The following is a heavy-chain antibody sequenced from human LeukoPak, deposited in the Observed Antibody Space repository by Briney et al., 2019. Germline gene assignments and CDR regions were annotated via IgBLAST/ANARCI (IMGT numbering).Heavy chain of an antibody. Sequence: ASVKVSCKASGYTFTDYYMHWVRQAPGQGLEWLGWITPDSVGTNYAQKFQGRFTMTRDTSISTAYMELSSLKSDDTAVYYCARLGVTTETTNPAPFDYWGQGTLVTVSS. J-gene: IGHJ4*02. CDR1: GYTFTDYY. CDR3: ARLGVTTETTNPAPFDY. D-gene: IGHD1-1*01. V-gene: IGHV1-2*02. CDR2: ITPDSVGT.